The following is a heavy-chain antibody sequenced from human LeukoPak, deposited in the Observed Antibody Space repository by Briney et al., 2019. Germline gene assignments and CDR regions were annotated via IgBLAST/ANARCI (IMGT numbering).Heavy chain of an antibody. J-gene: IGHJ4*02. CDR3: AKIRAVDSSGYYKYYFDY. D-gene: IGHD3-22*01. V-gene: IGHV3-23*01. CDR1: GFTFSTFA. CDR2: ISGSGRDT. Sequence: VGSLRLSCAASGFTFSTFATIWVRQAPGKGLEWFSAISGSGRDTYYADSVKGRFTISRDNTKNTLYLQMNSLRAEDTAVYYCAKIRAVDSSGYYKYYFDYWGQGTLVTVSS.